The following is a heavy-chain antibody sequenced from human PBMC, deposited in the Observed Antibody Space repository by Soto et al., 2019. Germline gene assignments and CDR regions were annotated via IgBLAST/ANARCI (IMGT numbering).Heavy chain of an antibody. J-gene: IGHJ4*02. CDR3: GRGNSGWYSEVDY. Sequence: EVQLVESGGGLVQPGGSLGLSCAASGFSFITTDLPWVRQPTGKGLGWVSAIGTTGDPYYPGSVKGRFTISRDNAKNSLYLQMNNLKVGDTAVYFCGRGNSGWYSEVDYWGRGTLVTVSS. D-gene: IGHD6-19*01. V-gene: IGHV3-13*05. CDR2: IGTTGDP. CDR1: GFSFITTD.